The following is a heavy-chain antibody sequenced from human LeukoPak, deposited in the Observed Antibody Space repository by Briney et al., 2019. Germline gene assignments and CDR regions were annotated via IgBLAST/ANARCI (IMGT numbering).Heavy chain of an antibody. D-gene: IGHD4-17*01. V-gene: IGHV3-21*01. CDR3: AREGGDLDD. CDR2: ISSGSSDI. CDR1: RFTFSDYT. Sequence: PGGSLALSCAASRFTFSDYTMNWVRQAPGKGLEWVSSISSGSSDIHYADSVKGRFTISRDNAKNSLYLPMNSLRAEDTAVYYCAREGGDLDDWGQGTLVTVSS. J-gene: IGHJ4*02.